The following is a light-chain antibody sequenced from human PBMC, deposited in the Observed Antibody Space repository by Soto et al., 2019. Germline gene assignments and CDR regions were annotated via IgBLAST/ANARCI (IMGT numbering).Light chain of an antibody. V-gene: IGKV1-33*01. CDR3: QQYNNLPPYT. Sequence: DIQMTQSPSSLSASVGDRVTITCQASRDISVYLNWYQQKPGKPPKLLVYDASNLQTGVPSRFGGSGSGTHFTLTISSLQPEDIAAYYCQQYNNLPPYTFGQGTKLEIK. CDR2: DAS. CDR1: RDISVY. J-gene: IGKJ2*01.